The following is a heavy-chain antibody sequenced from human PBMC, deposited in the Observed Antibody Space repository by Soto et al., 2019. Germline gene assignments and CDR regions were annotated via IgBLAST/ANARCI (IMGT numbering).Heavy chain of an antibody. CDR2: IYTSGST. CDR1: GGSISSYY. D-gene: IGHD3-16*01. V-gene: IGHV4-4*07. Sequence: SETLSLTCTGSGGSISSYYWSWIRQPAGKGLELIGRIYTSGSTKYNTYLRSRVTMSVDTSENQFSLKLSSVTGADTAVYYCARGGSNIAKFYXCGQGTLVTLSX. CDR3: ARGGSNIAKFYX. J-gene: IGHJ4*02.